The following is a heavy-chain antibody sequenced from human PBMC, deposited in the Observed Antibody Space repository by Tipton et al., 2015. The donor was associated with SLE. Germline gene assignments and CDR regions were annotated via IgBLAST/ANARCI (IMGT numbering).Heavy chain of an antibody. D-gene: IGHD3-10*01. V-gene: IGHV5-10-1*01. Sequence: VQLVQSGAEVKKPGESLRISCKGSGYRFTSYWICWVRQMPGKGLEWMGRIDPSDSYTNYSPSFQGHVTISADKSISTAYLQWSSLKASDTAMYYCARHGALYGSGSYNGYWGQGTLVTVSS. CDR3: ARHGALYGSGSYNGY. CDR1: GYRFTSYW. CDR2: IDPSDSYT. J-gene: IGHJ4*02.